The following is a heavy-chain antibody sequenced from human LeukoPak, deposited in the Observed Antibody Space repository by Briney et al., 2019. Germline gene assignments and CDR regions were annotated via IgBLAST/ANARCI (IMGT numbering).Heavy chain of an antibody. Sequence: GGSLRLSCAASGFIFSDYYMSWIRQAPGKGLEFVAYISSDGTANYYADSMKGRFTISGDNAQNSVHLEITNLRAEDTAAYYCAREFWYRFEVWGQGTVVTVSS. J-gene: IGHJ4*02. V-gene: IGHV3-11*04. CDR1: GFIFSDYY. D-gene: IGHD6-13*01. CDR2: ISSDGTAN. CDR3: AREFWYRFEV.